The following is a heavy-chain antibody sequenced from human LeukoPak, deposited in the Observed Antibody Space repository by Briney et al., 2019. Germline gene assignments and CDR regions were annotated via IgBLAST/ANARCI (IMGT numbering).Heavy chain of an antibody. CDR2: INHSGST. J-gene: IGHJ4*02. D-gene: IGHD5-18*01. CDR1: GGSFSGYY. V-gene: IGHV4-34*01. Sequence: SETLSLTCAVYGGSFSGYYWSWIRQPPGKGLEWIGEINHSGSTNYNPSLKSRVTKSVDTSKNQFSLKLSSVTAADTAVYYCARARSEVTLDYWGQGTLVTVSS. CDR3: ARARSEVTLDY.